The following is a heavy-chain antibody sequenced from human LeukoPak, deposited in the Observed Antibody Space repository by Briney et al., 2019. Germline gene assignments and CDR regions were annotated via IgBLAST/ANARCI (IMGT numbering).Heavy chain of an antibody. D-gene: IGHD3-22*01. J-gene: IGHJ4*02. CDR2: IYYSGST. CDR1: GGSISSSRYY. CDR3: ARLADYYDSSGSFDY. Sequence: SETLSLTCTVSGGSISSSRYYWGWIRQPPGKGLEWIGSIYYSGSTYYNPSLKSRVTISVDTSKNQLSLKLSSVTAADTAVYYCARLADYYDSSGSFDYRGQGTLVTVSS. V-gene: IGHV4-39*01.